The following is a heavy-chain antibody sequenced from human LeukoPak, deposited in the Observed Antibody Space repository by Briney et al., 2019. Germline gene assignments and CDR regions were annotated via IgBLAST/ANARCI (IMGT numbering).Heavy chain of an antibody. J-gene: IGHJ3*02. CDR3: ARAWLNEVGAFDI. CDR1: GFTFSDYY. Sequence: GGSLRLSCAASGFTFSDYYMSWIRQAPGKGLEWVSYISSSGSTIYYAASVKGRFTISRDNAKNSLYLQMNSLRAEDTAVYYCARAWLNEVGAFDIWGQGTMVTVSS. CDR2: ISSSGSTI. D-gene: IGHD5-12*01. V-gene: IGHV3-11*01.